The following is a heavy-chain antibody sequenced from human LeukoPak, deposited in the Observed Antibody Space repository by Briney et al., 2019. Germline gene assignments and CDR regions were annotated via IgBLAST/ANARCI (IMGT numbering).Heavy chain of an antibody. V-gene: IGHV3-23*01. Sequence: PGGSLRLFCAASGFIFSNSAMRGVRQARGKGLEGVSTLSGSGYTTYYADSVKGRFTISRDNSKNTLYLQMNSLRAEDTAVYYCAKGIYSSGWSYFDYWGHGTLVTVSS. CDR3: AKGIYSSGWSYFDY. D-gene: IGHD6-19*01. J-gene: IGHJ4*01. CDR2: LSGSGYTT. CDR1: GFIFSNSA.